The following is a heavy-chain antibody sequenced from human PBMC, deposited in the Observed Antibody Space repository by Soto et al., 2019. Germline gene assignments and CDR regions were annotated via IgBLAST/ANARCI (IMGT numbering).Heavy chain of an antibody. CDR1: GFSLSKYW. V-gene: IGHV3-74*01. D-gene: IGHD3-16*01. CDR2: VNGDGSST. J-gene: IGHJ5*02. Sequence: EVQLVESGGASVQPGGSLRLSCAASGFSLSKYWMHWVRQAPGKGLEWVSRVNGDGSSTTYADSVSGRFIISRDNAKNTVFLQMSSLRADETARYYCARGGSTDSYGLLDLWGQGTQVIVSS. CDR3: ARGGSTDSYGLLDL.